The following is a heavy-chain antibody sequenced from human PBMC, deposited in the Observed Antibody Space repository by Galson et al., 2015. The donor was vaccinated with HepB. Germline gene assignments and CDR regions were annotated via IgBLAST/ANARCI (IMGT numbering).Heavy chain of an antibody. V-gene: IGHV1-69*04. CDR1: GGTFSSYA. CDR2: IIPILGIA. CDR3: ARTSHSSSWHY. Sequence: SVKVSCKASGGTFSSYAISWVRQAPGQGLEWMGRIIPILGIANYAQKFQGRVTITADKSTSTAYMELSSLRSEDTAVYYCARTSHSSSWHYWGQGTLVTGSS. D-gene: IGHD6-13*01. J-gene: IGHJ4*02.